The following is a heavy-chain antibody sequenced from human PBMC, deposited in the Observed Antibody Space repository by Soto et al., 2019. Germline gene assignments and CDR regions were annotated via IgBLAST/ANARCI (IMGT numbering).Heavy chain of an antibody. CDR2: ISSSGRA. D-gene: IGHD3-9*01. Sequence: TLSLTCSVSGGSVSSNYWSWIRKSPGKGLEWIGYISSSGRANYNPSLKSRVTISLDTSKNQFSLTMTSVTAADTAVYYCARGMSEGQIFYYFDYWGQGALVTVSS. J-gene: IGHJ4*02. CDR1: GGSVSSNY. V-gene: IGHV4-59*02. CDR3: ARGMSEGQIFYYFDY.